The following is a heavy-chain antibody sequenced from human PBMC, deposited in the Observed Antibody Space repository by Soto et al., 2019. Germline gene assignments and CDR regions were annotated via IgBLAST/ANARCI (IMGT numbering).Heavy chain of an antibody. CDR2: INHSGST. D-gene: IGHD3-10*01. V-gene: IGHV4-34*01. Sequence: SETLSLTCAVYGGSFRGYYWSWIRQPPGKGLEWIGEINHSGSTNYNPSLKSRVTISVDTSKNQFSLKLSSVTAADTAVYYCARFRGAPNDYWGQGTLVTVSS. CDR1: GGSFRGYY. J-gene: IGHJ4*02. CDR3: ARFRGAPNDY.